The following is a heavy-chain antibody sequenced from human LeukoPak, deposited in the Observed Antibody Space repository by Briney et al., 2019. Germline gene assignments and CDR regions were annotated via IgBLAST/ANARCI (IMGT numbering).Heavy chain of an antibody. Sequence: SETLSLTCAVYGGSFSGYYWSWIRQPPGKGLEGIGEINHSGSTNYNPSLKSRVTIPSDTSKNQFSLKLSSVTAADTAVYYCARYSSSSGGMDVWGKGTTVTVSS. CDR2: INHSGST. CDR3: ARYSSSSGGMDV. CDR1: GGSFSGYY. D-gene: IGHD6-13*01. V-gene: IGHV4-34*01. J-gene: IGHJ6*04.